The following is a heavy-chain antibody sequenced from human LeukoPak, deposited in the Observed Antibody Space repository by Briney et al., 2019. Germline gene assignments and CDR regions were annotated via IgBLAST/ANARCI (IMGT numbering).Heavy chain of an antibody. CDR3: ARVWEDTLFGVADLDY. V-gene: IGHV1-18*01. D-gene: IGHD3-3*01. Sequence: ASVKVSCKASAYTFTSYGISWVRQAPGQGLEWMGWISASNGNTNYAQKLQGRVTMTTDTSTSTAYMELRSLRSDDTAVYYCARVWEDTLFGVADLDYWGQGTLVTVSS. J-gene: IGHJ4*02. CDR2: ISASNGNT. CDR1: AYTFTSYG.